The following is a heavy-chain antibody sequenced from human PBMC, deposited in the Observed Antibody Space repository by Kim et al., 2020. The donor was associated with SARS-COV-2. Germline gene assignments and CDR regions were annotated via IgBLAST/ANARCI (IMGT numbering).Heavy chain of an antibody. Sequence: SETLSLTCTVSGGSISSGDYYWSWIRQPPGKGLEWIGYIYYSGSTYYNPSLKSRVTISVDTSKNQFSLKLSSVTAADTAVYYCARFRQSVVPAAMYFDYWGQGTPVNVPS. J-gene: IGHJ4*02. CDR2: IYYSGST. D-gene: IGHD2-2*01. V-gene: IGHV4-30-4*01. CDR1: GGSISSGDYY. CDR3: ARFRQSVVPAAMYFDY.